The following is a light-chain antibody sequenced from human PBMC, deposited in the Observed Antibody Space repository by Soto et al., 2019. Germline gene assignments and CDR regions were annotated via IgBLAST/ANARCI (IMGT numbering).Light chain of an antibody. CDR2: DVS. J-gene: IGLJ1*01. V-gene: IGLV2-14*03. CDR3: TSYTTSSTYV. CDR1: SSDVDAYNF. Sequence: QSVLTQPASVSGSPGQSIAISCTGTSSDVDAYNFVSWYQHHPGKAPKLMIFDVSNRPSGVSNRFSGSKSGNTASLTISGLQAEDEADYYCTSYTTSSTYVFGTGTKVTAL.